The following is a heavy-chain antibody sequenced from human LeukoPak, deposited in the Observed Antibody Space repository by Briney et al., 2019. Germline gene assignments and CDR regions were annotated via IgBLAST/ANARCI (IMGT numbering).Heavy chain of an antibody. CDR2: INPNSGGT. V-gene: IGHV1-2*02. CDR1: GGTFSSYA. Sequence: ASVKVSCKASGGTFSSYAISWVRQAPGQGLEWMGWINPNSGGTNYAQKFQGRVTMTRDTSISTAYMELTRLRSDDTAVYYCAGLDYDFWSGYHSEDWFDPWGQGTLVIVSS. CDR3: AGLDYDFWSGYHSEDWFDP. D-gene: IGHD3-3*01. J-gene: IGHJ5*02.